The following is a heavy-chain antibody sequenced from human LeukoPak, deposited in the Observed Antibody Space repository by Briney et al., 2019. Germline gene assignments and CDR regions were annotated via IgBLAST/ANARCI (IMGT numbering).Heavy chain of an antibody. CDR2: INPSGGST. CDR1: GYTFTSYY. CDR3: ATATKPYYDFWSGSDPTNGFDP. V-gene: IGHV1-46*01. J-gene: IGHJ5*02. D-gene: IGHD3-3*01. Sequence: ASVKVSCKASGYTFTSYYMHWVRQAPGQGLEWMGIINPSGGSTIYAQKFQGRVTMTEDTSTDTAYMELSSLRSEDTAVYYCATATKPYYDFWSGSDPTNGFDPWGQGTLVTVSS.